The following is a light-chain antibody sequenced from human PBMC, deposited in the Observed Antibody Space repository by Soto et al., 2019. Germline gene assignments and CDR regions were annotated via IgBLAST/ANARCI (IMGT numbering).Light chain of an antibody. CDR2: EVS. V-gene: IGLV2-14*01. J-gene: IGLJ1*01. CDR1: SSDVGGYNY. Sequence: QSVLTQPASVSGSPGQSITISCTGTSSDVGGYNYVSWYQQQSGKAPKLMIHEVSNRPSGVSDRFSGSKSGNTASLTVSGLQAEDEADYYCSSYTGGNPSYVFGTGTKVTVL. CDR3: SSYTGGNPSYV.